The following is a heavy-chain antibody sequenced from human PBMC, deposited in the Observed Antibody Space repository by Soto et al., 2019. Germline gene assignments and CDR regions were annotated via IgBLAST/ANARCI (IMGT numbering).Heavy chain of an antibody. Sequence: SETLSLTCAVYGGSFSGYYWSWIRQPPGKGLEWIGEINHSGSTNYNPSLKSRVTISVDTSKNKFSLKLSSVTAADTAVYYCARGGEKYPGIAVAGTNWFDPWGQGTLVTVSS. CDR2: INHSGST. CDR3: ARGGEKYPGIAVAGTNWFDP. V-gene: IGHV4-34*01. D-gene: IGHD6-19*01. J-gene: IGHJ5*02. CDR1: GGSFSGYY.